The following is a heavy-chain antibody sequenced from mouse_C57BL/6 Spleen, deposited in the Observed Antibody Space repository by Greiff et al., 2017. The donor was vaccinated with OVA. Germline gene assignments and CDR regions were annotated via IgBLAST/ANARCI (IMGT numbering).Heavy chain of an antibody. V-gene: IGHV5-4*01. Sequence: EVMLVESGGGLVKPGGSLKLSCAASGFTFSSYAMSWVRQTPEKRLEWVATVSDGGSYTYYPDNVKGRFTISRDNAKNNLYLQMSHLKSEDTAMYYCARESGSSDFDVWGTGTTVTVSS. D-gene: IGHD1-1*01. CDR3: ARESGSSDFDV. CDR2: VSDGGSYT. CDR1: GFTFSSYA. J-gene: IGHJ1*03.